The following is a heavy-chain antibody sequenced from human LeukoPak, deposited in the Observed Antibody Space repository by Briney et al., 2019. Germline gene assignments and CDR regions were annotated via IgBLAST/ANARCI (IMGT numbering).Heavy chain of an antibody. Sequence: ASVKVSCKASGYTFTGYYMHWVRQAPGQGLEWMGWINPNSGGTNYAQKFQGRVTMTRDTSISTAYMELSRLRSDDTAVYYCASTWAHYYYYYGMDVWGQGTTVTVSS. D-gene: IGHD7-27*01. J-gene: IGHJ6*02. V-gene: IGHV1-2*02. CDR1: GYTFTGYY. CDR3: ASTWAHYYYYYGMDV. CDR2: INPNSGGT.